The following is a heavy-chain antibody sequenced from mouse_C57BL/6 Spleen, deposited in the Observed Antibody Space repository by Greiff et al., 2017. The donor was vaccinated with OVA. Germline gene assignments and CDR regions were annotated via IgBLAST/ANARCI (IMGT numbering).Heavy chain of an antibody. D-gene: IGHD3-2*02. CDR1: GFTFSDYY. V-gene: IGHV5-12*01. CDR3: ARHDSSGFFAY. Sequence: EVKLQESGGGLVQPGGSLKLSCAASGFTFSDYYMYWVRQTPEKRLEWVAYISNGGGSTYYPDTVKGRFTISRDNAKNTLYLQMSRLKSEDTAMYYCARHDSSGFFAYWGQGTLVTVSA. J-gene: IGHJ3*01. CDR2: ISNGGGST.